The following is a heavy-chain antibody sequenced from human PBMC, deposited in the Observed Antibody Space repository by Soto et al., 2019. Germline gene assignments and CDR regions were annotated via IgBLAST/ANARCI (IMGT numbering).Heavy chain of an antibody. CDR1: GGSISSSY. J-gene: IGHJ6*02. CDR2: FYTTGRA. D-gene: IGHD3-10*01. Sequence: SETLSLTCSVSGGSISSSYWNWIRQPAGKGLEWIGRFYTTGRASYNPSLKGRLTLSGDTSKNQFSLRLGSVTAADTAVYYCARVGGYGMDVWGQGTTVTVSS. CDR3: ARVGGYGMDV. V-gene: IGHV4-4*07.